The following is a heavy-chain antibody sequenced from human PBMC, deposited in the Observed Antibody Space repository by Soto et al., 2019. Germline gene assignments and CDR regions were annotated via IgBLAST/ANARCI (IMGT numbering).Heavy chain of an antibody. CDR2: INAGNGNT. V-gene: IGHV1-3*01. CDR1: GYTFTTDT. J-gene: IGHJ4*02. Sequence: QVLLVQTGAEVKKPGASVKVSCKASGYTFTTDTVQWVRQAPGQSLEWMGWINAGNGNTKYAQTFQGRVTITRDTSATTVYMEWSSLRSEDPAVYYCARDNNFGGDGWVDCWGQGTLVTVSS. CDR3: ARDNNFGGDGWVDC. D-gene: IGHD2-21*02.